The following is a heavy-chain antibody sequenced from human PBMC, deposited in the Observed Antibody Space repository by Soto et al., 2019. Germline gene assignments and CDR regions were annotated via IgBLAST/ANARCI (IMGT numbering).Heavy chain of an antibody. J-gene: IGHJ3*02. CDR2: INHSGST. D-gene: IGHD6-13*01. CDR1: GGSFRNYY. V-gene: IGHV4-34*01. Sequence: ETLSLTCGVSGGSFRNYYWSWIRQPPGKGLEWIGEINHSGSTNYNPSLKSRVTISVDTSKNQFSLKLSSVTAADTAVYYCARKYSSSWYRARNAFDIWGQGTMVTVSS. CDR3: ARKYSSSWYRARNAFDI.